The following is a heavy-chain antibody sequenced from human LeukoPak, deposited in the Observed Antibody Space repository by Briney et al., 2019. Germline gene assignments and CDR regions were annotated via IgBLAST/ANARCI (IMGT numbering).Heavy chain of an antibody. V-gene: IGHV4-39*07. CDR1: GGSISSSNYY. CDR2: IYYSGST. CDR3: ASLYSSGWPPSDY. J-gene: IGHJ4*02. D-gene: IGHD6-19*01. Sequence: SETLSLTCTASGGSISSSNYYWGWIRQPPGKGLEWIGSIYYSGSTNYNPSLKSRVTISVDTSKNQFSLKLSSVTAADTAVYYCASLYSSGWPPSDYWGQGTLVTVSS.